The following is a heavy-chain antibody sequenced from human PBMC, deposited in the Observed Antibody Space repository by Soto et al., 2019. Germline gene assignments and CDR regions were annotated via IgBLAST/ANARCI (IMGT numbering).Heavy chain of an antibody. Sequence: PSETLSLTCTVSDGSINNHYWSWIRQSPGKGLEWIGYVYYSGTTNYNPTLKSRITILVDTSENQFSLKLTSVTAADTAVYYCARHTDDILTGNEALDIWGQGTVVTVS. CDR3: ARHTDDILTGNEALDI. J-gene: IGHJ3*02. D-gene: IGHD3-9*01. CDR2: VYYSGTT. CDR1: DGSINNHY. V-gene: IGHV4-59*08.